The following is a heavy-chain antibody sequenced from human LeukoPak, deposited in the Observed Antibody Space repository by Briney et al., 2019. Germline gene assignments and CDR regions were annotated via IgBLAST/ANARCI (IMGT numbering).Heavy chain of an antibody. CDR2: IIPIFGTA. V-gene: IGHV1-69*06. CDR1: GGTFSSYA. Sequence: ASVKVSCKASGGTFSSYAISWVRQAPGQGLEWMGGIIPIFGTANYAQKFQGRVTITADKSTSTAYMELSSLRSEDTAVYHCARGFWDERLHTVTTVGDYWGQGTLVTVSS. J-gene: IGHJ4*02. CDR3: ARGFWDERLHTVTTVGDY. D-gene: IGHD4-17*01.